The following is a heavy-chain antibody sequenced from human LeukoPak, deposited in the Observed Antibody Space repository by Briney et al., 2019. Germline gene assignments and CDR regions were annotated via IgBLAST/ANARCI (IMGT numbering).Heavy chain of an antibody. CDR3: ATLTTVAAPSYLDY. V-gene: IGHV4-59*08. CDR2: IYYSGST. Sequence: PSETLSLTCTVSGGSISSYYWSWIRQPPGKGLEWIGYIYYSGSTNYNPSLKSRVTISVDTSKNQFSLKLSSVTAADTAVYYCATLTTVAAPSYLDYWGQGTLVTVSS. J-gene: IGHJ4*02. CDR1: GGSISSYY. D-gene: IGHD4-23*01.